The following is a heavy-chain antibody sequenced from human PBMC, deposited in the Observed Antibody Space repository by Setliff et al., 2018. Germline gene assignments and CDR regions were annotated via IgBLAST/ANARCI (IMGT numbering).Heavy chain of an antibody. CDR3: ARRRVSGWPSNYWYFDL. D-gene: IGHD6-19*01. Sequence: PGESLKISCKGSGYSFSNFWIGWVRQMPGKGLEWMGRIDPSDSYTNYSPSFQGHVTISADKSISTAYLQWSSLKASDTAMYYCARRRVSGWPSNYWYFDLWGRGTLVTVSS. V-gene: IGHV5-10-1*01. CDR2: IDPSDSYT. CDR1: GYSFSNFW. J-gene: IGHJ2*01.